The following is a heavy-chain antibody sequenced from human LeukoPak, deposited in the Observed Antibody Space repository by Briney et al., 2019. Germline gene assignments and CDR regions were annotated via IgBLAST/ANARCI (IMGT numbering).Heavy chain of an antibody. V-gene: IGHV3-66*01. J-gene: IGHJ4*02. CDR1: GLTVSSNY. CDR3: GWSNLLTGYFGLNY. CDR2: MYGAGST. Sequence: GGSLRLSCAASGLTVSSNYMTGVPPAPGKRVVWVSFMYGAGSTHYADSVRDRFTISRDNSKNTVYVPMNSLRAEDTAVYYCGWSNLLTGYFGLNYWGQGTLVTVSS. D-gene: IGHD3-9*01.